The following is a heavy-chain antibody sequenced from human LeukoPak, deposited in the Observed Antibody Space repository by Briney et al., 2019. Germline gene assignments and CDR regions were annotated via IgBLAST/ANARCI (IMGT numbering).Heavy chain of an antibody. CDR2: ISSNGGST. V-gene: IGHV3-64D*06. Sequence: GGSLRLSCSASGFTFSSYAMHWVRQAPGKGLEYVSAISSNGGSTYYADSVKGRFTISRDNSKNTLYLQMSSLRAEDTAVYYCVKGSVDIAAMLDYWGQGTLVTVSS. D-gene: IGHD5-12*01. CDR1: GFTFSSYA. CDR3: VKGSVDIAAMLDY. J-gene: IGHJ4*02.